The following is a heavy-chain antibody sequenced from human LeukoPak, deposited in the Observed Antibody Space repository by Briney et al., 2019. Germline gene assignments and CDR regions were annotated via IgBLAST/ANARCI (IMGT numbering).Heavy chain of an antibody. D-gene: IGHD5-12*01. J-gene: IGHJ4*02. CDR1: GFTFSRYD. V-gene: IGHV3-64D*09. CDR3: VKDRSGYDYFDF. CDR2: TSRNGGST. Sequence: GGSLRLSCSASGFTFSRYDMHWVRQAPGKGLEYVSATSRNGGSTYYADSVKGRFTISRDNSKNPLYLQMSSLRAEDTAVYYCVKDRSGYDYFDFWGQGTLVTVSS.